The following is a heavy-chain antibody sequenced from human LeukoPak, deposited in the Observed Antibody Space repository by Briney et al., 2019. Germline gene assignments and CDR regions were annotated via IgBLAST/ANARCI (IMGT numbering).Heavy chain of an antibody. J-gene: IGHJ4*02. D-gene: IGHD6-6*01. Sequence: GGSLRLSCAASGFTASGNYMSWVRQAPGKGLEWVSVIYDVGSTYYADSVKGRFTISGDNSKNTLYLQMNSLRAEDTAVYYCARDRIAARQLADYWGQGTLVTVSS. CDR2: IYDVGST. V-gene: IGHV3-66*01. CDR1: GFTASGNY. CDR3: ARDRIAARQLADY.